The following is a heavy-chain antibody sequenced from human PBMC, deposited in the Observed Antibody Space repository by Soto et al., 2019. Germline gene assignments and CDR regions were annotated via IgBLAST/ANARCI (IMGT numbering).Heavy chain of an antibody. CDR2: INPNSGGT. D-gene: IGHD5-12*01. CDR1: GYTFTGYY. CDR3: ARGVATAGWFDP. J-gene: IGHJ5*02. Sequence: ASVQVSYKASGYTFTGYYMHWVRQAPGQGLEWMGWINPNSGGTNYAQKFQGWVTMTRDTSISTAYMELSRLRSDDTAVYYWARGVATAGWFDPWGQGTLVTVSS. V-gene: IGHV1-2*04.